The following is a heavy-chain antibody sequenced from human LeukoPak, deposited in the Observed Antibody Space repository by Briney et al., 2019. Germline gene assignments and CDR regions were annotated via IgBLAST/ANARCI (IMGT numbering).Heavy chain of an antibody. CDR3: ARGVGMATYYFDY. D-gene: IGHD5-24*01. CDR2: IYYSGST. CDR1: GGSISSYY. V-gene: IGHV4-59*01. J-gene: IGHJ4*02. Sequence: SETLSLTCTVSGGSISSYYWSWIRQPPGKGLEGIGYIYYSGSTNYNPSLKSRVTISVDTSKNQFSLKLSSVTAADTAVYYYARGVGMATYYFDYWGQGTLVTVSS.